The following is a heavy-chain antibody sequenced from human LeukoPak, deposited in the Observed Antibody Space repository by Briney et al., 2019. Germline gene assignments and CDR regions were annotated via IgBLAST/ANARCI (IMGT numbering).Heavy chain of an antibody. V-gene: IGHV3-23*01. CDR1: GFTFSSYA. CDR3: ANQDSSGYYLSGYFDY. J-gene: IGHJ4*02. D-gene: IGHD3-22*01. Sequence: GGSLRLSCAASGFTFSSYAMSWVRQAPGKGLEWVSAISGSGGSTYCADSVKGRFTISRDNSKNTLYLQMNSLRAEDTAVYYCANQDSSGYYLSGYFDYWGQGTLVTVSS. CDR2: ISGSGGST.